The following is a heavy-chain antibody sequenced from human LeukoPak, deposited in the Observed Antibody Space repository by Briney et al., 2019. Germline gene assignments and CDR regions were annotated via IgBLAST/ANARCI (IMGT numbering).Heavy chain of an antibody. CDR1: GFTFSSYW. Sequence: GGSLRLSCAASGFTFSSYWMHWVRQAPGKGLVWVSRINSDGSSTTYADSVKGRFTISRDNAKNTLYLQMNSLRAEDTAMFYCARVAGDYAWFDSWGQGTLVIVSS. D-gene: IGHD4-17*01. J-gene: IGHJ5*01. CDR2: INSDGSST. V-gene: IGHV3-74*01. CDR3: ARVAGDYAWFDS.